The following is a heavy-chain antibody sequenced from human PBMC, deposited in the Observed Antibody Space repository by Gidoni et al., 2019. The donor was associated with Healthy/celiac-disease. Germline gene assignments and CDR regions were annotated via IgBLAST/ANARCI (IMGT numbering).Heavy chain of an antibody. CDR2: ISWNSGSI. D-gene: IGHD6-13*01. Sequence: EVQLVESGGGLVQPGRSLRLSCAAPGFTFDDYAMHWVRQAPGKGLEWVSGISWNSGSIGYADSVKGRFTISRDNAKNSLYLQMNSLRAEDTALYYCAKSLMAAAGTRYFYFDYWGQGTLVTVSA. V-gene: IGHV3-9*01. CDR1: GFTFDDYA. CDR3: AKSLMAAAGTRYFYFDY. J-gene: IGHJ4*02.